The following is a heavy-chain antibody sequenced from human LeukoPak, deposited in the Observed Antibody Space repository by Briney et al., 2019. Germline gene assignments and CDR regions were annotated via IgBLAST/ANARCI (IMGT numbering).Heavy chain of an antibody. Sequence: GSTYYKPSLKRRVTMSVDTSKNQFSLKLSSVTAADTAVYYCASQSMVRGVKSGRYGMDVWGKGTTVTVSS. V-gene: IGHV4-30-2*05. CDR2: GST. CDR3: ASQSMVRGVKSGRYGMDV. J-gene: IGHJ6*04. D-gene: IGHD3-10*01.